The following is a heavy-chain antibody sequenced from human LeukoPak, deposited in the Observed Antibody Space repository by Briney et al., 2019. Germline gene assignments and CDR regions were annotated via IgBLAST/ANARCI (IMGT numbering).Heavy chain of an antibody. J-gene: IGHJ4*02. CDR1: GGSFSGYY. Sequence: SETLSLTCAVYGGSFSGYYWSWIRQPPGKGLEWIGYIYYSGSTNYNPSLKSRVTISVDTSKNQFSLKLSSVTAADTAMYYCARDRAVVYFDYWGQGTLVTVSS. CDR2: IYYSGST. CDR3: ARDRAVVYFDY. D-gene: IGHD4-23*01. V-gene: IGHV4-59*01.